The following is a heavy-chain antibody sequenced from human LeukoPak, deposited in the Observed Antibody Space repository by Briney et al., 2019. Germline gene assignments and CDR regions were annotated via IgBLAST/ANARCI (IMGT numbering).Heavy chain of an antibody. CDR2: TSYDGSNK. V-gene: IGHV3-30-3*01. CDR1: GFTFSSYP. D-gene: IGHD6-6*01. CDR3: ASLFHIAARIYFDY. J-gene: IGHJ4*02. Sequence: GGSLRLSGAASGFTFSSYPMHWVRQAPGKGLEWVAVTSYDGSNKYYADSVKGRFSISRDNSKNTLYLQMNRLRAEDTAVYYCASLFHIAARIYFDYWGQGTLVTVSS.